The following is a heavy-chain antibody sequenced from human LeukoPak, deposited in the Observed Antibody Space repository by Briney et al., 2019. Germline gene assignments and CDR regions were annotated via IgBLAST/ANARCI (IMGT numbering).Heavy chain of an antibody. V-gene: IGHV1-2*02. Sequence: ASVKVSCKASGYTFTVYFMHWVRQAPGQGLEWMGWINPNSGGTNYAQKFQGRVTMTRDTSISTAYIELSRLRSDDRAVYYCARELNYDSSGYYFDYWGQGTLVTVSS. CDR3: ARELNYDSSGYYFDY. CDR2: INPNSGGT. D-gene: IGHD3-22*01. CDR1: GYTFTVYF. J-gene: IGHJ4*02.